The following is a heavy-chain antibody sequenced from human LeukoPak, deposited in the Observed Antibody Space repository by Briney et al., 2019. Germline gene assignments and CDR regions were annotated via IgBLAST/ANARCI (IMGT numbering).Heavy chain of an antibody. J-gene: IGHJ3*02. CDR2: INTNTGNP. CDR1: GYTFTSYA. V-gene: IGHV7-4-1*04. Sequence: ASVKVSCKASGYTFTSYAMNWVRQAPGQGLEWMGWINTNTGNPTYAQGFTGRFVFSLDTSVSMAYLQISSLKAEDTAVYYCARGRQQLVLDAFDIWGQGTMVTVSS. D-gene: IGHD6-13*01. CDR3: ARGRQQLVLDAFDI.